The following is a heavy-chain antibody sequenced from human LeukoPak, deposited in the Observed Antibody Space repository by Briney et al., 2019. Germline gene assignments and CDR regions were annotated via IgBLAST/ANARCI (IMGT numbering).Heavy chain of an antibody. Sequence: GGSLRLSCAASGFTFSSYSMNWVRQAPGKGLEWVSYISSSSSTIYDADAVKGPFPISRYNPKNSLYLQMNTLRAEDTAVYYCARVIYYYDSSGYYQSEYYFDYWGQGTLVTVSS. J-gene: IGHJ4*02. CDR2: ISSSSSTI. D-gene: IGHD3-22*01. V-gene: IGHV3-48*01. CDR1: GFTFSSYS. CDR3: ARVIYYYDSSGYYQSEYYFDY.